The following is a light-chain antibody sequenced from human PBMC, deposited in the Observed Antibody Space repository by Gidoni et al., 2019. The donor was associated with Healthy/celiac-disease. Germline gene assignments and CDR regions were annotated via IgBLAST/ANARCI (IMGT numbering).Light chain of an antibody. CDR1: QSISSY. V-gene: IGKV1-39*01. Sequence: DIQMTHSPSSLSSSVVYIVTITCRASQSISSYLNWYQQKPGKAPKLLIYAASRLQSGVPSRFSGSGSGTDFTLTSSSLQPEDFATYYRQHSYSTPYTFGQGTKLEIK. J-gene: IGKJ2*01. CDR2: AAS. CDR3: QHSYSTPYT.